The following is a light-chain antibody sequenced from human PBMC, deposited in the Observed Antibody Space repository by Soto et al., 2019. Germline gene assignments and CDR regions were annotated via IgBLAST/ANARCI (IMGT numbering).Light chain of an antibody. CDR3: SSYTISSTLEV. CDR2: DVS. V-gene: IGLV2-14*03. J-gene: IGLJ2*01. CDR1: SGDVGGYNY. Sequence: QYALTQPASVSGSPGQSITIYCTGTSGDVGGYNYVSWYQHHPGKAPKLMIYDVSHRPSGVSIRFSGSKSGNTASLTISGLQAEDEADYFCSSYTISSTLEVFGGGTKLTVL.